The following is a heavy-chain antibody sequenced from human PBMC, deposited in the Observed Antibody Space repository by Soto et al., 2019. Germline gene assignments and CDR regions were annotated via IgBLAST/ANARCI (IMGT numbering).Heavy chain of an antibody. CDR2: ISAYNGNT. CDR1: GYTFTSYG. J-gene: IGHJ6*02. V-gene: IGHV1-18*01. CDR3: ARDHMYYDFWSGYSETYYYYYGMDV. Sequence: ASVKVSCKASGYTFTSYGISWVRQAPGQGLEWMGWISAYNGNTNYAQKLQGRVTMTTDTSTSTAYMELRSLRSDDTAVYYCARDHMYYDFWSGYSETYYYYYGMDVWGQGTTVTVSS. D-gene: IGHD3-3*01.